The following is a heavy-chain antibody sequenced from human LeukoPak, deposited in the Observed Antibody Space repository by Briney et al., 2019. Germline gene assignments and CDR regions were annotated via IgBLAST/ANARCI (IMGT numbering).Heavy chain of an antibody. CDR1: GFIFSSYA. D-gene: IGHD3-22*01. Sequence: QTGGSLRLSCAASGFIFSSYAMSWVRQAPGKGLEWVSAISGSGGSTYYADSVKGRFTISRDNSKNTLSLQMNSLRAEDTAVYYCAKELYDSSGYYPDWGQGTLVTVSS. CDR2: ISGSGGST. CDR3: AKELYDSSGYYPD. J-gene: IGHJ4*02. V-gene: IGHV3-23*01.